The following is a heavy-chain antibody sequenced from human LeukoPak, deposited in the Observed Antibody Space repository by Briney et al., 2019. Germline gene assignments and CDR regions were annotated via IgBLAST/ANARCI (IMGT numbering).Heavy chain of an antibody. V-gene: IGHV3-11*04. CDR1: GFTFSDYY. CDR2: ISTSGSIV. CDR3: ARLSDIVVVPAAMRILSAFDI. D-gene: IGHD2-2*01. J-gene: IGHJ3*02. Sequence: PGGSLRLSCTVSGFTFSDYYMTWIRQAPGKGLEWLAYISTSGSIVSYADSVKGRFTISRDNAKNSLYLQMNSLRAEDTAVYYCARLSDIVVVPAAMRILSAFDIWGQGTMVTVSS.